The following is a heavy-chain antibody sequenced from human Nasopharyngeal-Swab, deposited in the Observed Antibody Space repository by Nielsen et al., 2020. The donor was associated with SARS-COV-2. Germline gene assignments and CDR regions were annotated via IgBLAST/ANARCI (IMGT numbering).Heavy chain of an antibody. CDR1: GGSISSGGYY. J-gene: IGHJ3*02. V-gene: IGHV4-31*03. CDR2: IYYSGST. D-gene: IGHD3-22*01. Sequence: SETLSLTCTVSGGSISSGGYYWSWIRQHPGKGLEWIGYIYYSGSTYYNPSLKSRVTISVDTSKNQFSLKLSSVTAADTAVYYCARAHITMIVVVNAFDIWGQGTMVTVSS. CDR3: ARAHITMIVVVNAFDI.